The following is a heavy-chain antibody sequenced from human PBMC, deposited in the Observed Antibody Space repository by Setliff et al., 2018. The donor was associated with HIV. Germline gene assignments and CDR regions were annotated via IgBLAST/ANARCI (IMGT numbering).Heavy chain of an antibody. D-gene: IGHD2-21*02. CDR3: ASPTAIPH. CDR1: GFIFSAAA. J-gene: IGHJ4*02. V-gene: IGHV3-73*01. Sequence: GGSLRLSCSASGFIFSAAAVHWVRQASGKGLEWVGRIRSKGNSYGTAYAASVKGRLTISREDSENRDTSASTAYMELSSLRPEDTAVYYCASPTAIPHWGQGTLVTVSS. CDR2: IRSKGNSYGT.